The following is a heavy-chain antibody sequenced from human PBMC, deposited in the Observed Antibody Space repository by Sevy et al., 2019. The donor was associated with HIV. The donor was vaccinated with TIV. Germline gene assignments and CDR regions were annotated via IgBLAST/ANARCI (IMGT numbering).Heavy chain of an antibody. D-gene: IGHD5-12*01. Sequence: GGSLRLSCTTSGFTFDDYAMSWFRQAPGKGLEWVAFITRNSYEAYGGATDYGASVKGRFIISRDDSKSIAYLQMNSLKTEDTGVYYCTRRLATADTPEYYFDYWGQGTLVTVSS. CDR3: TRRLATADTPEYYFDY. CDR1: GFTFDDYA. CDR2: ITRNSYEAYGGAT. J-gene: IGHJ4*02. V-gene: IGHV3-49*03.